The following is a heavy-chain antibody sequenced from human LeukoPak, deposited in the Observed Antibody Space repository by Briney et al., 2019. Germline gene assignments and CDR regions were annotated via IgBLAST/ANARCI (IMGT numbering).Heavy chain of an antibody. CDR1: GGSISSSSYY. Sequence: KPSETLSLTCTVSGGSISSSSYYWGWIRQPPGKGLEWIGSIYYSGSTYYNPSLKSRVTISVDTSKNQFSLKLSSVTAADTAVYYCAREVYYGSGSYDYWGQGTLVTVSS. CDR3: AREVYYGSGSYDY. J-gene: IGHJ4*02. D-gene: IGHD3-10*01. CDR2: IYYSGST. V-gene: IGHV4-39*07.